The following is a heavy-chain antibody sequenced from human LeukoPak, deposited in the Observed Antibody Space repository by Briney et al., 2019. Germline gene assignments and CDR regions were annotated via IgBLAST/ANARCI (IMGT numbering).Heavy chain of an antibody. CDR1: GFTFNDAW. V-gene: IGHV3-15*01. Sequence: PGGSLRLSCAASGFTFNDAWMSWVRQAPGKGLEWVGRIKSKTDGGTTDYAAPLKGRFTISRDDSKTTLYLQINSLKTEDTAVYYCATGHRVRGYYFYGMDVWGQGTTVTVSS. J-gene: IGHJ6*02. D-gene: IGHD3-10*01. CDR2: IKSKTDGGTT. CDR3: ATGHRVRGYYFYGMDV.